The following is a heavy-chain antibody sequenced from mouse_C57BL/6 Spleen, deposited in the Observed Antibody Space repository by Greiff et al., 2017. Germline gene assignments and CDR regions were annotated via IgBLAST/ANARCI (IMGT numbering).Heavy chain of an antibody. CDR2: IDPNSGGT. Sequence: QVQLQQPGAELVKPGASVKLSCKASGYTFTSYWMHWVKQRPGRGLEWIGRIDPNSGGTKYNEKFKSKATLTVDKPSSTAYMQLSSLTSEDSAVYYCARERITAVGGYYYAMDYWGQGTSVTVSS. CDR3: ARERITAVGGYYYAMDY. D-gene: IGHD1-1*01. V-gene: IGHV1-72*01. J-gene: IGHJ4*01. CDR1: GYTFTSYW.